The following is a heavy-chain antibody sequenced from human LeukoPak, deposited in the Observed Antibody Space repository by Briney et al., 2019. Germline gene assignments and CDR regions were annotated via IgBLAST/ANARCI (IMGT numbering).Heavy chain of an antibody. CDR1: GGSFSGYY. D-gene: IGHD2-2*02. CDR2: INHSGST. V-gene: IGHV4-34*01. CDR3: PRGRYCSSTSCYTRHPGRAFDI. Sequence: PSETLSLTCAVYGGSFSGYYWSWIRQPPGKGLEWIGEINHSGSTNYNPSLKRRVTISVDTSKNQFSLKLSSVTAADTAVYYCPRGRYCSSTSCYTRHPGRAFDIWGQGTMVTVSS. J-gene: IGHJ3*02.